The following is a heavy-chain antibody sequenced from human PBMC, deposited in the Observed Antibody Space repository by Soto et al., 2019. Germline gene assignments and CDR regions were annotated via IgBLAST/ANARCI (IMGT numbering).Heavy chain of an antibody. Sequence: QLQLQESGPGLVKPSETLSLTCTVSGGSISSSSYYWGWIRQPPGKGLEWIGSIYYSGSTYYNPSLKSRVTISVDTSKNQFSLKLSSVTAADTAVYYCARFDYGADEGYWFDYWGQGTLVTVSS. CDR1: GGSISSSSYY. D-gene: IGHD4-17*01. V-gene: IGHV4-39*01. J-gene: IGHJ4*02. CDR2: IYYSGST. CDR3: ARFDYGADEGYWFDY.